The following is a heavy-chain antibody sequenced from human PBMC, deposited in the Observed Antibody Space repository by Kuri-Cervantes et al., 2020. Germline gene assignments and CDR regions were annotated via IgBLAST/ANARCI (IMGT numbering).Heavy chain of an antibody. CDR1: GFTFSSYG. CDR3: AKEGSGYCLDY. Sequence: GGSLRHPCAASGFTFSSYGMHWVRQAPGKGLEWVAVISYDGSNKYYAVSVKGRFTISRDNSKNTLYLQMNSLRAEDTAAYYCAKEGSGYCLDYWGQGTLVTVSS. V-gene: IGHV3-30*18. CDR2: ISYDGSNK. J-gene: IGHJ4*02. D-gene: IGHD3-22*01.